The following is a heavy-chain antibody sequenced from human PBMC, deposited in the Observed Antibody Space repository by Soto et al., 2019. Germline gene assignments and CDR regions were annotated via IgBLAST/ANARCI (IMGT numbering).Heavy chain of an antibody. CDR1: GFTFSSYW. J-gene: IGHJ3*01. CDR3: ARDVSTGSSSWYVDAFEL. Sequence: EERLVESGGGLVQPGGSLRLSCAASGFTFSSYWMTWVRQAPGKGLEWVANIKKDESKKSYLDSVRGRFTISRDNAKNSLYLQMDRLTAEDPALYYCARDVSTGSSSWYVDAFELWGQGTRVTVSS. V-gene: IGHV3-7*05. D-gene: IGHD6-13*01. CDR2: IKKDESKK.